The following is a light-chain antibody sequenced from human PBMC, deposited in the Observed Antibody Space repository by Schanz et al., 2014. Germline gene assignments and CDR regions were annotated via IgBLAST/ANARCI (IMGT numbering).Light chain of an antibody. CDR3: SSYVGSNNWV. Sequence: QSALTQPASVSGSPGQSITISCTGTSSDFGGYNSVSWYQHHPGKAPKLMIYEVTKRPSGVPDRFSGSKSGNTASLTVSGLQAEDEADYYCSSYVGSNNWVFGGGTKLTVL. CDR1: SSDFGGYNS. V-gene: IGLV2-8*01. J-gene: IGLJ3*02. CDR2: EVT.